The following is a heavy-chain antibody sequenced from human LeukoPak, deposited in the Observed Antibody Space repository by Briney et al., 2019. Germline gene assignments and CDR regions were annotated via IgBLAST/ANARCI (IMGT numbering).Heavy chain of an antibody. Sequence: ASVKVSCKASGYTFTSYGISWVRQAPGQGLEWMGWISAYNGNTNYAQKLQGRVTMTTDTSTSTAYMELRSLRSDDTAVYYCARHPTYGGNLGGYYMDVWGKGTTVTLSS. J-gene: IGHJ6*03. D-gene: IGHD4-23*01. CDR2: ISAYNGNT. V-gene: IGHV1-18*01. CDR3: ARHPTYGGNLGGYYMDV. CDR1: GYTFTSYG.